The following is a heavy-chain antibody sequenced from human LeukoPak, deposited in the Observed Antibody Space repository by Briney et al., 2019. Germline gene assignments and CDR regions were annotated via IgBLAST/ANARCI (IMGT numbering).Heavy chain of an antibody. D-gene: IGHD3-22*01. V-gene: IGHV1-46*01. Sequence: GASVKVSCKASGYTSTSHYMHWVRQAPGQGLEWMGIINPSGGSTSYAQKFQGRVTMTRDTSTSTVYMELSSLRSEDTAVYYCARDSRADDSSGYSLGGDAFDIWGQGTMVTVSS. CDR3: ARDSRADDSSGYSLGGDAFDI. CDR2: INPSGGST. J-gene: IGHJ3*02. CDR1: GYTSTSHY.